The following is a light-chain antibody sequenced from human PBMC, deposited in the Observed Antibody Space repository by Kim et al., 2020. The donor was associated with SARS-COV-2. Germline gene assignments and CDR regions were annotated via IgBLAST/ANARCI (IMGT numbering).Light chain of an antibody. CDR3: AAWDDGLIGYV. CDR1: GPNIGNNT. CDR2: RSN. Sequence: GQRVTISCSGSGPNIGNNTVNWYQHLPGTAPKLLIYRSNERPSGVPDRFSASASGTSASLTISGLQPDDESDYYCAAWDDGLIGYVFGTGTKVTVL. J-gene: IGLJ1*01. V-gene: IGLV1-44*01.